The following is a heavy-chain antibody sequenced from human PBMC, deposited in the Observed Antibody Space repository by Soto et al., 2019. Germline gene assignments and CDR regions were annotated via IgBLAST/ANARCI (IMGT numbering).Heavy chain of an antibody. CDR3: ARAGRYSSGWYRSHHGEKVFDY. Sequence: QVQLQESGPGLVKPSGTLSLTCAVSGGSISSSNWWSWVRQPPGKGLEWIGEIYHSGSTNYNPSHKSRVTISVVKSKNQFSLKLSSVTAADTAVYYCARAGRYSSGWYRSHHGEKVFDYWGQGTLVTVSS. CDR1: GGSISSSNW. CDR2: IYHSGST. V-gene: IGHV4-4*02. D-gene: IGHD6-19*01. J-gene: IGHJ4*02.